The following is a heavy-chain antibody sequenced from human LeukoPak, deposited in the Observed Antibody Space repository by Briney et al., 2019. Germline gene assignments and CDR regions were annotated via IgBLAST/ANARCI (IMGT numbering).Heavy chain of an antibody. V-gene: IGHV4-39*01. CDR3: ARRIAAAGSAFDI. D-gene: IGHD6-13*01. J-gene: IGHJ3*02. CDR2: IYYSGST. CDR1: GGSISTSSYY. Sequence: SETLSLTCTASGGSISTSSYYWGWIRQPPGKGLEWSGSIYYSGSTHYNPSLKSRITISVDTSKNQFSLKLSSVTAADTAVYSCARRIAAAGSAFDIWGQGTKVTVSS.